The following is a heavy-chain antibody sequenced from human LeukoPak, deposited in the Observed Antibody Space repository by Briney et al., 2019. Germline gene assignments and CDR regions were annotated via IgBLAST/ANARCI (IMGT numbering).Heavy chain of an antibody. CDR1: GFTFTSYS. V-gene: IGHV3-21*01. CDR2: ISGGGGST. D-gene: IGHD6-19*01. CDR3: ARGIAVAGTILGV. J-gene: IGHJ4*02. Sequence: PGGSLRLSCAASGFTFTSYSMNWVRQAPGKGLEWVSTISGGGGSTYYADSVKGRFTISRDNAKNSLYLQMNSLRAEDTAVYYCARGIAVAGTILGVWGQGTLVTVSS.